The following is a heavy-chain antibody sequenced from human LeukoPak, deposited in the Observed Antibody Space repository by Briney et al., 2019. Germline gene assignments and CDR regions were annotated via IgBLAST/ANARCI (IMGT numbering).Heavy chain of an antibody. CDR1: GFTFSSYG. J-gene: IGHJ6*03. Sequence: PGGSLRLSCAASGFTFSSYGMSWVRQAPGKGLEWVSAISGTGGTTYYADSVKGRFTISRDNSKNTLYLQMNSLRAEDTAVYYCAKRHSMVRGALYYMDVWGKGTTVTVSS. D-gene: IGHD3-10*01. CDR3: AKRHSMVRGALYYMDV. V-gene: IGHV3-23*01. CDR2: ISGTGGTT.